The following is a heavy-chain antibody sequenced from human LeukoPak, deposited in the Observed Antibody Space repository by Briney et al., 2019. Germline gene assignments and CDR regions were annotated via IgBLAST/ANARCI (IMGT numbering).Heavy chain of an antibody. CDR2: INHSGST. J-gene: IGHJ4*02. CDR1: GGSFCGYY. D-gene: IGHD1-26*01. Sequence: SETLSLTCAVYGGSFCGYYWSWIRQPPGKGLEWIGEINHSGSTNYNPSLKSRVTISVDTSKNQFSLKLSSVTTADTAVYYCARDGGSYSEFDYWGQGTLVTVSS. V-gene: IGHV4-34*01. CDR3: ARDGGSYSEFDY.